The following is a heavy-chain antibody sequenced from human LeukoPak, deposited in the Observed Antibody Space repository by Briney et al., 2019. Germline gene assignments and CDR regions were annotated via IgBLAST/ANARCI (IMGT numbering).Heavy chain of an antibody. J-gene: IGHJ6*03. V-gene: IGHV4-30-4*08. D-gene: IGHD3-3*01. CDR1: GGSISSGDYY. CDR3: ARPIPYITIFGVVTPHDYYYMDV. Sequence: PSQTLSLTCTVSGGSISSGDYYWSWILQPPGKGLEWIGYIYYSGSTYYNPSLKSRVTISVDTSKNQFSLKLSSVTAADTAVYYCARPIPYITIFGVVTPHDYYYMDVWGKGTTVTVSS. CDR2: IYYSGST.